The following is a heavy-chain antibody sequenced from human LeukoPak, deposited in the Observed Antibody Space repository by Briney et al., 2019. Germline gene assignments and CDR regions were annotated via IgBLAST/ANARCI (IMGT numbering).Heavy chain of an antibody. D-gene: IGHD5-12*01. V-gene: IGHV4-34*01. CDR2: INHSGST. J-gene: IGHJ4*02. Sequence: SETLSLTCAVYGGSFSGYYWSWIRQLPGKGLEWIGEINHSGSTNYNPSLKSRVTISVDTSKNQFSLKLSSVTVADTAVYYCAREQRGYSGYDSNYWGQGTLVTVSS. CDR3: AREQRGYSGYDSNY. CDR1: GGSFSGYY.